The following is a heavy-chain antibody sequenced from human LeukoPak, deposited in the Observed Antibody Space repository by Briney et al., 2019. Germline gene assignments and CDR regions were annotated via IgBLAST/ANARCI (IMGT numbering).Heavy chain of an antibody. CDR3: ARVGGHCTSTSCPPPDY. J-gene: IGHJ4*02. D-gene: IGHD2-2*01. V-gene: IGHV3-21*01. CDR1: GFTFSSYN. CDR2: IDSSSRYI. Sequence: GGSLRLSCAASGFTFSSYNMDWVRQAPGKGLEWVSLIDSSSRYIYQADSVKGRFTISRDNAKSSVFLQMNSLRAEDTAVYYCARVGGHCTSTSCPPPDYWGQGTLVTVSS.